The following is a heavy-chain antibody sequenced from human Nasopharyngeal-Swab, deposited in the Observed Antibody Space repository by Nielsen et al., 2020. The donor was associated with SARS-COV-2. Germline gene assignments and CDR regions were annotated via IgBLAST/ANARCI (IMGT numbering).Heavy chain of an antibody. Sequence: ASVKVSCKASGYTFTSHYMHWVRQAPGQGLEWMGIINPSGGGTTYAQKFQGRVTMTRDTSTSTVYMELSSLRSEDTAVHYCARSYYDFWSGYLEYYYGMDVWGQGTTVTVSS. V-gene: IGHV1-46*01. CDR2: INPSGGGT. CDR3: ARSYYDFWSGYLEYYYGMDV. J-gene: IGHJ6*02. D-gene: IGHD3-3*01. CDR1: GYTFTSHY.